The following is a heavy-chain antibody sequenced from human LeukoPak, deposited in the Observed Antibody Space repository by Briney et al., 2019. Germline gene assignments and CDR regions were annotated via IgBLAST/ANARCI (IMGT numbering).Heavy chain of an antibody. CDR3: ARANYDFWSGFVNWFDP. CDR2: IYTSGST. Sequence: SETLSLTCTVSGGSISSYYWSWIRQPAGKGLEWIGRIYTSGSTNYNPSLKSRVTMSVDMSKNQFSLKLSSVTAADTAVYYCARANYDFWSGFVNWFDPWGQGTLVTVSS. J-gene: IGHJ5*02. CDR1: GGSISSYY. D-gene: IGHD3-3*01. V-gene: IGHV4-4*07.